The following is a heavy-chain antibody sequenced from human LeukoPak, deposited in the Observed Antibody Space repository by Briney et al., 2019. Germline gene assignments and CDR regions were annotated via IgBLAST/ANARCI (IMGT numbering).Heavy chain of an antibody. Sequence: GGSLRLYCAASGFTFSNAWMNWVRQAPGKGLEWVGRIKSKTDGGTTDYAAPVKGRFTISRDDSKNTLYLQVNSLRAEDTAVYYCAKGGKWDVTPFDYWGQGTLVTVSS. J-gene: IGHJ4*02. V-gene: IGHV3-15*07. CDR1: GFTFSNAW. D-gene: IGHD1-26*01. CDR3: AKGGKWDVTPFDY. CDR2: IKSKTDGGTT.